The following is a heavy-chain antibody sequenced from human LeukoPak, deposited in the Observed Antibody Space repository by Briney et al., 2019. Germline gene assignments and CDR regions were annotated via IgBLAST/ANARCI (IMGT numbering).Heavy chain of an antibody. Sequence: GGSLRLSCAASGFTFDDYAMHWVRQAPGKGLEWVSGISWNSGSIGYADSVKGRFTISRDNAKNSLYLQMNSLRAEDTALYYCAKAPSGLQSSIAAAGYFDYWGQGTLVTVSS. V-gene: IGHV3-9*01. D-gene: IGHD6-13*01. J-gene: IGHJ4*02. CDR1: GFTFDDYA. CDR3: AKAPSGLQSSIAAAGYFDY. CDR2: ISWNSGSI.